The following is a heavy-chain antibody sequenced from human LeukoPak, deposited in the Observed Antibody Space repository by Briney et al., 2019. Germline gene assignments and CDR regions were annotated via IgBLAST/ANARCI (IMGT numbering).Heavy chain of an antibody. CDR1: GYTFTGYY. CDR2: INPNSGGT. J-gene: IGHJ4*02. V-gene: IGHV1-2*02. Sequence: ASVKVSCKTSGYTFTGYYIHWVRQAPGQGLEWMGWINPNSGGTNYAQKFQGRVTMTRDTSISTAYMELSRLRSDDTAVYYCAPPVAAASTELDYWGQGTLVTVSS. CDR3: APPVAAASTELDY. D-gene: IGHD6-13*01.